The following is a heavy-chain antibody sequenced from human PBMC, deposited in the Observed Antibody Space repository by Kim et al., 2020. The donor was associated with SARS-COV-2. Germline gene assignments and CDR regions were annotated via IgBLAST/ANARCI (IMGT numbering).Heavy chain of an antibody. V-gene: IGHV4-59*01. J-gene: IGHJ6*02. CDR2: IYYSGST. D-gene: IGHD6-13*01. CDR1: GGSISSYY. Sequence: SETLSLTCTVSGGSISSYYWSWIRQPPGKGLEWIGYIYYSGSTNYNPSLKSRVTISVDTSKNQFSLKLSSVTAADTAVYYCARDRGRYVGSRDYYYYGMDVRGQGTTVTVSS. CDR3: ARDRGRYVGSRDYYYYGMDV.